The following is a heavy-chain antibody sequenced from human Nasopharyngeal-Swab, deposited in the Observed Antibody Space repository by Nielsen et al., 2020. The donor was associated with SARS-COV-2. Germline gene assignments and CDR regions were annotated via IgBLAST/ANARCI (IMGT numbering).Heavy chain of an antibody. D-gene: IGHD3-22*01. CDR3: AKDSDYYYDTSGYFYFDY. CDR2: ISASGATT. V-gene: IGHV3-23*01. J-gene: IGHJ4*02. Sequence: ESLKISCAASGFTFDDYAMHWVRQAPGKGLEWVSGISASGATTHYADSVKGRFTISRDDSKNTLYLQMHSLRAEDTAIYYCAKDSDYYYDTSGYFYFDYWGQGTLVTVSS. CDR1: GFTFDDYA.